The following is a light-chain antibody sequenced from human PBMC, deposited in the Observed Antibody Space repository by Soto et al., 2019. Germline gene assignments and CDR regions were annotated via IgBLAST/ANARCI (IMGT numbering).Light chain of an antibody. CDR3: QQLNSYLL. CDR1: QGISSY. J-gene: IGKJ4*01. V-gene: IGKV1-9*01. CDR2: AAS. Sequence: DIQLTQSPSFLSASVGDRVTITCRASQGISSYLAWYQQKPGKAPKLLIYAASTLQSGVPSRFSGSGSATEFTLTIISLQPEDFATYYCQQLNSYLLFGGGTKVDIK.